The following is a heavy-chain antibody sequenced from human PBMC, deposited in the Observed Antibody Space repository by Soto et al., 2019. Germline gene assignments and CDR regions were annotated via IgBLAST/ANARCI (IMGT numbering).Heavy chain of an antibody. V-gene: IGHV3-48*01. CDR1: GFNSGSYS. CDR2: IRSGGSPV. CDR3: AREIYGSNEAIVY. Sequence: GGPLRLCCGAAGFNSGSYSMNWVRKAPGKGLEWVSCIRSGGSPVYYADSVKGRFTISRDDARNSLYLQLNSLRVEDTAVYYCAREIYGSNEAIVYWXQGTQVTVSS. D-gene: IGHD2-8*01. J-gene: IGHJ4*02.